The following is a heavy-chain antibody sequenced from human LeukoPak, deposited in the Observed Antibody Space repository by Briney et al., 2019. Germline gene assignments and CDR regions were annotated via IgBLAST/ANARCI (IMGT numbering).Heavy chain of an antibody. J-gene: IGHJ4*02. CDR1: GFTVSSNY. D-gene: IGHD4-17*01. CDR2: IYSGGST. Sequence: GGSLRLSCAASGFTVSSNYMSWVGQAPGKGLEWVSVIYSGGSTYYADSVKGRFTISRDNSKNTLYLQMNSLRAEDTAVYYCARYGNYGDYVDYWGQGTLVTVSS. CDR3: ARYGNYGDYVDY. V-gene: IGHV3-53*01.